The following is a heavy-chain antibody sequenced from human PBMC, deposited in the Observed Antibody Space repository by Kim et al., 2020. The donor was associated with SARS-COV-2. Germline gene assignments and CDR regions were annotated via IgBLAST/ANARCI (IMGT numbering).Heavy chain of an antibody. CDR3: ARLRHRQFYDFWRGWFDY. Sequence: GESLKISCKGSGYSFTSYWIGWVRQMPGKGLEWMGIIYPGDSDTRYSPSFQGQVTISADKSISTAYLQWSSLKASDTAMYYCARLRHRQFYDFWRGWFDYWGQGTLVTVSS. D-gene: IGHD3-3*01. V-gene: IGHV5-51*01. CDR1: GYSFTSYW. J-gene: IGHJ4*02. CDR2: IYPGDSDT.